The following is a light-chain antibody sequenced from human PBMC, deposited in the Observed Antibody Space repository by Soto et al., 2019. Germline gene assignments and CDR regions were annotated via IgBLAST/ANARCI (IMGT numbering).Light chain of an antibody. CDR1: QSVASS. CDR3: QQYHYWPIT. V-gene: IGKV3-15*01. J-gene: IGKJ5*01. CDR2: GAS. Sequence: EILLTQSPSTLSASPGERVTLSCMASQSVASSVAWYQQKPGQAPRLILYGASTRATGFPARFSGSGSGTEFTLTISSLQSEDFAVYLCQQYHYWPITFGQGTRLEIK.